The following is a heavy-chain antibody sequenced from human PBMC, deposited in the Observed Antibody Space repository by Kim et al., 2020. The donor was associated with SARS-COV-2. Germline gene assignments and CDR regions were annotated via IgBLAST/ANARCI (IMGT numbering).Heavy chain of an antibody. J-gene: IGHJ6*03. CDR1: GFTFGDYA. Sequence: GGSLGLSCAASGFTFGDYAMHWVRQAPGKGLEWVSGISWNSGSIGYADSVKGRFTISRDNAKNSLYLQMNSLRAEDTALYYCAKGDVTAHAPYYMDVWGKGTTVTVSS. CDR3: AKGDVTAHAPYYMDV. V-gene: IGHV3-9*01. D-gene: IGHD4-4*01. CDR2: ISWNSGSI.